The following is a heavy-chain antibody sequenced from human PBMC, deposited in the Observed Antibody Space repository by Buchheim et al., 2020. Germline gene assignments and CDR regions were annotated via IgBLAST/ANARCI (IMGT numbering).Heavy chain of an antibody. Sequence: QVQLQESGPGLVEPSGTLSLTCAVSGVSISSSNWWSWVRQPPGEGLEWIGEMHHGGTTNYNPSLESRVTISVDKSKNHFSPKLTSVTAADTAVYYCARVPSNYPDHYFDYWGQGTL. J-gene: IGHJ4*02. D-gene: IGHD5-24*01. CDR1: GVSISSSNW. V-gene: IGHV4-4*02. CDR3: ARVPSNYPDHYFDY. CDR2: MHHGGTT.